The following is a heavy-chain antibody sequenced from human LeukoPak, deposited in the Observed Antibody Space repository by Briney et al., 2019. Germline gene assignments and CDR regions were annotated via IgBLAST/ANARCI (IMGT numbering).Heavy chain of an antibody. V-gene: IGHV1-46*01. D-gene: IGHD5-12*01. Sequence: RVSVKVSCKASGYTFTSYYMHWVRQAPGQGLEWMGIINPSGGSTSYAQKFQGRVTMTRDTSTSTVYMELSSLRSEDTAVYYCARDEVVATIGGTKYYYGMDVWGQGTTVTVSS. CDR2: INPSGGST. CDR1: GYTFTSYY. J-gene: IGHJ6*02. CDR3: ARDEVVATIGGTKYYYGMDV.